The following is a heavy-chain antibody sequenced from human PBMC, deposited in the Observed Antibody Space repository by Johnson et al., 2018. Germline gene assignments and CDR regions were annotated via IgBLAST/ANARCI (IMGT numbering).Heavy chain of an antibody. CDR3: AKVEYTSCWYGYFDS. CDR2: ISHRGGT. Sequence: QVQLQQLGAGLLKPSEPLSLTCAVYGGSLSGYFWSWIRQSPGKGLEWFGEISHRGGTTYNPSLQSRVTISLDTSKNQFSLKMTSVTAADTAVYDCAKVEYTSCWYGYFDSWGQGTLVTVSS. V-gene: IGHV4-34*01. J-gene: IGHJ4*02. CDR1: GGSLSGYF. D-gene: IGHD6-19*01.